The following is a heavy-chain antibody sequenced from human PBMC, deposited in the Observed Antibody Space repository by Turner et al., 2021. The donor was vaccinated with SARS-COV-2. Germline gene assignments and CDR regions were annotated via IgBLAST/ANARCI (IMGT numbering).Heavy chain of an antibody. D-gene: IGHD4-17*01. CDR1: GFIVSSNY. CDR3: ARDYGDYYFDY. V-gene: IGHV3-53*01. J-gene: IGHJ4*02. Sequence: EVQLVESGGGLIQPGGSLRLSCVASGFIVSSNYMSWVRQAPGKGLEWGSVIYSGGSTYYADSVKGRFTISRDNSKNTLYLQMNSLRAEDTAVYYCARDYGDYYFDYWGQGTLVTVSS. CDR2: IYSGGST.